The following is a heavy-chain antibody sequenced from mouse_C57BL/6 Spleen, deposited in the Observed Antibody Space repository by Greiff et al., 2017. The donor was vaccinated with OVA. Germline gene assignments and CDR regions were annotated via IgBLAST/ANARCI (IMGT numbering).Heavy chain of an antibody. V-gene: IGHV1-19*01. CDR2: INPYNGGT. D-gene: IGHD1-1*01. Sequence: RVESGASVKMSCKASGYTFTDYYMNWVKQSHGKSLEWIGVINPYNGGTSYNQKFKGKATLTVDKSSSTAYMELNSLTSEDSAVYYCARYGSSPYWYFDVWGTGTTVTVSS. CDR1: GYTFTDYY. CDR3: ARYGSSPYWYFDV. J-gene: IGHJ1*03.